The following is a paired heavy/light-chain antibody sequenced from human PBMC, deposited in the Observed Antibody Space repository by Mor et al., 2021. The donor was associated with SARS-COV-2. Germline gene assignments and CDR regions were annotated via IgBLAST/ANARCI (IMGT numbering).Heavy chain of an antibody. CDR3: ANSPRRVVPAAIRINTVNPDY. CDR2: ISGSGGST. D-gene: IGHD2-2*01. V-gene: IGHV3-23*01. Sequence: EVQLLESGGGLVQPGGSLRLSCAASGFTFSSYAMSWVRQAPGKGLEWVSAISGSGGSTYYADSVKGRFTISRDNSKNTLYLQMNSLRAEDTAVYYCANSPRRVVPAAIRINTVNPDYWGQGTLVTVSS. CDR1: GFTFSSYA. J-gene: IGHJ4*02.
Light chain of an antibody. CDR1: QGISNY. V-gene: IGKV1-27*01. CDR3: QKYNSAPQA. J-gene: IGKJ1*01. Sequence: DIQMTQSPSSLSASVGDRVTITCRASQGISNYLAWYQQKPGKVPKLLIYAASTLQSGVPSRFSGSGSGTDFTLTISSLQPEDVATYYCQKYNSAPQAFGQGTKVEIK. CDR2: AAS.